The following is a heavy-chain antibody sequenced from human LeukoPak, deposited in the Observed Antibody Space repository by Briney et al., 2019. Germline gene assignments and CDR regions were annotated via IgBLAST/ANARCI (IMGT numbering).Heavy chain of an antibody. D-gene: IGHD3-22*01. V-gene: IGHV1-2*02. CDR3: AREARYDSSGYYYFDY. CDR1: GYTFTGYY. Sequence: GASVKVSCKASGYTFTGYYMHWVRQAPGQGLEWMGWINPNSGGTNYAQKFQDRVSMTRDTSISTAYMQLSRLRSDDTAVYYCAREARYDSSGYYYFDYWGQGTLVTVSS. J-gene: IGHJ4*02. CDR2: INPNSGGT.